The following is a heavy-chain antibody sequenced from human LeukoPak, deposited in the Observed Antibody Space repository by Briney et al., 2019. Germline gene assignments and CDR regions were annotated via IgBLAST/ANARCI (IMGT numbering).Heavy chain of an antibody. CDR2: INHSGST. CDR3: ARHGPPRAGWGRKYYYMDV. V-gene: IGHV4-34*01. CDR1: GGSFSGYY. Sequence: SETLSLTCAVYGGSFSGYYWNWIRQPPGKGLEWIGEINHSGSTNYNPSLKSRVTISVDTSKNQFSLKLSSETAADTAVYYCARHGPPRAGWGRKYYYMDVWGKGTTVTISS. J-gene: IGHJ6*03. D-gene: IGHD3-16*01.